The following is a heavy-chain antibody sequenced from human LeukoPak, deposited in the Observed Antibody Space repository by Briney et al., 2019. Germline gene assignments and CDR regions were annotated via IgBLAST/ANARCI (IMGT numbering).Heavy chain of an antibody. V-gene: IGHV3-53*01. Sequence: GGSLRLSCAASGFTVSSNYMSWVRQAPGKGLEWVSVIYSGGSTYYADSVKGRFTISRDNSKNTLYLQMNSLRAEDTAVYYCARAYSGSYYWGLDYWGQGTLVTVSS. CDR2: IYSGGST. CDR1: GFTVSSNY. CDR3: ARAYSGSYYWGLDY. J-gene: IGHJ4*02. D-gene: IGHD1-26*01.